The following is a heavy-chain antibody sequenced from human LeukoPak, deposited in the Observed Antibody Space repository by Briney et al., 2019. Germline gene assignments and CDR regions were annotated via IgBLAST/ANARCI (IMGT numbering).Heavy chain of an antibody. J-gene: IGHJ4*02. V-gene: IGHV3-30*02. CDR2: IRYDGSNK. CDR1: GFTFNSYG. CDR3: AKAAMYSNRWTPFDD. Sequence: GGSLRLSCAASGFTFNSYGMNWVRQAPGRGLEWVAFIRYDGSNKYYADSVTGRFTVSRDSSKNTLYLQMNSLRPEDTAVYYCAKAAMYSNRWTPFDDWGQGTLVTVSS. D-gene: IGHD2/OR15-2a*01.